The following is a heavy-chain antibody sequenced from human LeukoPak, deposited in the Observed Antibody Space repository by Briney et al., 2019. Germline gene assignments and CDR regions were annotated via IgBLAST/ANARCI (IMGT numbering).Heavy chain of an antibody. CDR3: ATDIVVVVAATAWDY. J-gene: IGHJ4*02. CDR1: GFTFSSYA. Sequence: GGSLRLSCAASGFTFSSYAMHWVRQAPGKGLEWVAVISYDGSNKYYADSVKGRFTISRGNSKNTLYLQMNSLRAEDTAVYYCATDIVVVVAATAWDYWGQGTLVTVSS. V-gene: IGHV3-30-3*01. D-gene: IGHD2-15*01. CDR2: ISYDGSNK.